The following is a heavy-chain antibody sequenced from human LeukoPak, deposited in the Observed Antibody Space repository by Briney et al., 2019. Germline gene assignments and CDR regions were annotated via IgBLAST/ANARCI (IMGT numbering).Heavy chain of an antibody. J-gene: IGHJ5*02. CDR1: GYTFTSHD. CDR3: ARVNYYDSSGSPNWFDP. D-gene: IGHD3-22*01. V-gene: IGHV1-8*01. Sequence: GASVKVSCKASGYTFTSHDINWVRQAPGQGLEWMGWMNPNSGNTGYAQKFQGRVTMTRDTSINTAYMELSSLRSEDTAVYYCARVNYYDSSGSPNWFDPWGQGTLVTVSS. CDR2: MNPNSGNT.